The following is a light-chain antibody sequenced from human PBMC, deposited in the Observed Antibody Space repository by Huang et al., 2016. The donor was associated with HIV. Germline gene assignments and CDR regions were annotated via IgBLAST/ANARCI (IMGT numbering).Light chain of an antibody. CDR1: HSVDSD. CDR2: DAS. V-gene: IGKV3-15*01. J-gene: IGKJ4*01. Sequence: EIEMTQSPATLSVSPGERATLSCRASHSVDSDLAWYQQKPGQAPMLLIYDASTSATGISAKCNGTGSGTEFSLSITNLQSEDFAVYYCQQYNDWPPLTFGGGTKVEI. CDR3: QQYNDWPPLT.